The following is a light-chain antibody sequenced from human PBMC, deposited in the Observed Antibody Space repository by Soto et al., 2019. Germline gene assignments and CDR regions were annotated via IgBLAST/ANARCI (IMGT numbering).Light chain of an antibody. V-gene: IGLV1-44*01. CDR2: RNN. Sequence: QSVLTQPPSASGTPGQRVTIYCSGSSSNIGSNTVNWYQQLPGTAPKLLIYRNNQRPSGVPDRFSGSKSGTSDSLAISGLKSEDEADYYCAGWDDSLNGRVFGVGTKLTVL. CDR1: SSNIGSNT. CDR3: AGWDDSLNGRV. J-gene: IGLJ3*02.